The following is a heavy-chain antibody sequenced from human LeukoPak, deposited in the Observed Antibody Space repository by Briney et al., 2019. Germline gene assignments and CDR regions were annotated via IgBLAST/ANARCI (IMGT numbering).Heavy chain of an antibody. CDR1: GGTFSSYA. CDR2: IIPIIGAA. Sequence: SVKVSCKASGGTFSSYAISWVRQAPGQGLEWMGGIIPIIGAANYALKFQGRVTISADESTSTAYMELNSLRSEDTAVYYCARGNSRWSTPTSSYYYRMDVWGQGTSVTVSS. J-gene: IGHJ6*02. CDR3: ARGNSRWSTPTSSYYYRMDV. D-gene: IGHD4-23*01. V-gene: IGHV1-69*13.